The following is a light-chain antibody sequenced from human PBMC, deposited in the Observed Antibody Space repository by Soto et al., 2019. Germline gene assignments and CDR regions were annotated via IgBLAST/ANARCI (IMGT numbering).Light chain of an antibody. CDR1: QTINVF. CDR2: DAS. J-gene: IGKJ4*01. V-gene: IGKV3-11*01. Sequence: EIVLTQSPATLSLSPGERATLSCRASQTINVFLAWFQQRSGQAPRLLIYDASTRAPGIPARFSGSGSGTDFTLTISSLEPEDFAVYYCQQRSSWPTFGGGTKVDIK. CDR3: QQRSSWPT.